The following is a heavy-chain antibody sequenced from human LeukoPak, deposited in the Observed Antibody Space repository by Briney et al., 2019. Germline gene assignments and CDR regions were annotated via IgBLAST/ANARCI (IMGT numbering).Heavy chain of an antibody. Sequence: SGGSLRLSCAASGFTFSRYAMHWVRQAPGKGLEWVAVISYDGNQNYYADSVKGRFTISRDSFKSTLYLQMNSLRVEDTAVYYCARDESLDYWGQGTLVTVSS. CDR3: ARDESLDY. J-gene: IGHJ4*02. CDR1: GFTFSRYA. CDR2: ISYDGNQN. V-gene: IGHV3-30*01.